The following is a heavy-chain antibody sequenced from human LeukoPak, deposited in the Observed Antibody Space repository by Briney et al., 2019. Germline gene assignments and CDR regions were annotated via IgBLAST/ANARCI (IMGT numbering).Heavy chain of an antibody. CDR3: ASGPIYCSSTSCYNRGWFDP. D-gene: IGHD2-2*02. J-gene: IGHJ5*02. CDR2: IYYSGST. CDR1: GGSISSYY. V-gene: IGHV4-59*01. Sequence: PSETLSLTCTVSGGSISSYYSSWIRQPPGKGLEWIGYIYYSGSTNYNPSLTSRVTISVDTSKNQFSLKLSSVTAADTAVYYCASGPIYCSSTSCYNRGWFDPWGQGTLVTVSS.